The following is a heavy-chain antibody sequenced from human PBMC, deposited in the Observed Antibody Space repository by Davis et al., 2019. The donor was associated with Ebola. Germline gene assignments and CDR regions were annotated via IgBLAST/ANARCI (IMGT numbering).Heavy chain of an antibody. CDR1: GYAFTSYG. CDR2: ISPYNGNT. J-gene: IGHJ4*02. Sequence: ASVKVSCKASGYAFTSYGITWVRQAPGQGLEWMGRISPYNGNTDYTQKLQGRVTMTTDTSTTTAYMELRSLRSDDTAVYYCARLRTWTEGSTWRFFDYWGQGTVVTVSS. D-gene: IGHD1-26*01. CDR3: ARLRTWTEGSTWRFFDY. V-gene: IGHV1-18*01.